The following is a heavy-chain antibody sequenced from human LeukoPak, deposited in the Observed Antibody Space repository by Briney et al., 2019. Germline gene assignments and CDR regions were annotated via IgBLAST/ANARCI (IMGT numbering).Heavy chain of an antibody. J-gene: IGHJ4*02. V-gene: IGHV4-59*01. CDR1: GGSITSSP. D-gene: IGHD6-19*01. Sequence: SSETLSLTCTVSGGSITSSPWNWIRQPPGKGLEWIGYVHYSGNTNYNPSLKSRVTMSVDTSKTQFSLKLTSVTAADTAVYYCARELTVSGKTIFDSWGQGTLVTVSS. CDR2: VHYSGNT. CDR3: ARELTVSGKTIFDS.